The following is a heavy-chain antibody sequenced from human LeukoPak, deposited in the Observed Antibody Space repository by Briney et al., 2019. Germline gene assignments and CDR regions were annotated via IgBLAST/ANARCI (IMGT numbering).Heavy chain of an antibody. Sequence: SETLSLTCAVSGDSIRSSNWWSWVRQPPGKGLEWIGEISHSGSTNYNPSLKRRVTISIDKSKNQFSLTLSAVTAADTAVYYCARAIVVVPATDRYWFDPWGRGTLVTVSS. J-gene: IGHJ5*02. CDR2: ISHSGST. D-gene: IGHD2-2*01. CDR1: GDSIRSSNW. CDR3: ARAIVVVPATDRYWFDP. V-gene: IGHV4-4*02.